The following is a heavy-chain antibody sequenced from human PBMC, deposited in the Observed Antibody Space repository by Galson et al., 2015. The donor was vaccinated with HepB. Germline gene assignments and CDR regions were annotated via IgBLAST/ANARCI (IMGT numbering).Heavy chain of an antibody. CDR3: ARSGLWFGELSYYYYGMDV. CDR1: GYTFTSYY. CDR2: INPSGGST. D-gene: IGHD3-10*01. V-gene: IGHV1-46*01. J-gene: IGHJ6*02. Sequence: SVKVSCKASGYTFTSYYMHWVRQAPGQGLEWMGIINPSGGSTSYAQKFQGRVTMTRDTSTSTVYMELSSLRSEDTAVYYCARSGLWFGELSYYYYGMDVWGQGTTVTVSS.